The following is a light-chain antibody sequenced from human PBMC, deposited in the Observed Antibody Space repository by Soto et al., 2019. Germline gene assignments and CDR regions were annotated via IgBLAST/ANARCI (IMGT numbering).Light chain of an antibody. V-gene: IGKV3-20*01. CDR1: QSVGSTC. J-gene: IGKJ1*01. Sequence: FVLTQSPVTLSLSPGEGATLSCRASQSVGSTCLAWYQQKPGQAPRLLIYDTSSRATGIPARFSGSGSGTDFTLTISGQAPEDFAVYYCQECGVSPWTFGQGTKVEI. CDR2: DTS. CDR3: QECGVSPWT.